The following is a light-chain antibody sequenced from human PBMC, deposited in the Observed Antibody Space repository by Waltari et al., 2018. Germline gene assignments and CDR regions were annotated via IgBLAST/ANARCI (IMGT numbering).Light chain of an antibody. V-gene: IGKV1-33*01. J-gene: IGKJ4*01. CDR2: ASS. Sequence: DIQMTQSPSSLSASVGDRVIITWRASQDIDNNLNWYQQKPGKSPKLLIYASSTLETGVPSRFSGSGSGRKFSFTISSLQPEDFATYYCQQFDNVPLTFGGGTKVDIK. CDR1: QDIDNN. CDR3: QQFDNVPLT.